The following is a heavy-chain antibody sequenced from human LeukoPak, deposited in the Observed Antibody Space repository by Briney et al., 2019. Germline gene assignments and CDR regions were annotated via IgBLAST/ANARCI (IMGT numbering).Heavy chain of an antibody. V-gene: IGHV4-59*01. J-gene: IGHJ5*02. CDR3: AREHRSNTRGGLDP. CDR1: DGSITNYD. Sequence: SETLSLTCTVSDGSITNYDWSWVRQPPGKGLEFIGHVHYSGTTNYNPSLRSRVTISIDTSKKHFFLKLKSVTAADTAMYYCAREHRSNTRGGLDPWGQGTLVTVSS. CDR2: VHYSGTT. D-gene: IGHD2-15*01.